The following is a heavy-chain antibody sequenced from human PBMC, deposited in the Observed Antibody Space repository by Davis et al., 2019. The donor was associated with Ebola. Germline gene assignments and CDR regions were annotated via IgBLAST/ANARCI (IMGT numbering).Heavy chain of an antibody. J-gene: IGHJ4*02. V-gene: IGHV4-39*01. CDR2: IYYSGST. CDR3: ARHEATPGYSSGYYFLLQGVTDY. D-gene: IGHD3-22*01. CDR1: GGSISSSSYY. Sequence: MPSETLSLTCTVSGGSISSSSYYWGWIRQPPGKGLEWIGSIYYSGSTYYNPSLKSRVTISVDTSKNQFSLKLSSVTAADTAVYYCARHEATPGYSSGYYFLLQGVTDYWGQGTLVTVSS.